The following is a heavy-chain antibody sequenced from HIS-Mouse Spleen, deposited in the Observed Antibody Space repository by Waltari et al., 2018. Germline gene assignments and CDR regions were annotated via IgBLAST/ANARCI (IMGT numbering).Heavy chain of an antibody. Sequence: QVQLVQSGAEVKKPGASVKVSCKASGYTFTGYYMHWVRQAPGQGREWMGGLNPNGGGTNYARKFQGRVTMTRGTSISTAYMELSRLRSDDTAVYYCARVSSGGSDFDYWGQGTLVTVSS. CDR1: GYTFTGYY. CDR2: LNPNGGGT. D-gene: IGHD3-16*01. CDR3: ARVSSGGSDFDY. J-gene: IGHJ4*02. V-gene: IGHV1-2*02.